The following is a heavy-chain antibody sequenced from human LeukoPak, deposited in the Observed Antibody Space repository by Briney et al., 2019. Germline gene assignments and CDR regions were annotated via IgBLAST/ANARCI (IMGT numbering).Heavy chain of an antibody. D-gene: IGHD6-19*01. Sequence: PGGSLRLSCAASGFTFSTYGMSWVRQAPGKGLEWVSGISGSGGNTHYADSVKGRFTISRDNSKNTLFLQMNSLRAEDTAVYYCAKVLYSGGWCPIFDYWGQGTLVTVSS. CDR1: GFTFSTYG. J-gene: IGHJ4*02. V-gene: IGHV3-23*01. CDR2: ISGSGGNT. CDR3: AKVLYSGGWCPIFDY.